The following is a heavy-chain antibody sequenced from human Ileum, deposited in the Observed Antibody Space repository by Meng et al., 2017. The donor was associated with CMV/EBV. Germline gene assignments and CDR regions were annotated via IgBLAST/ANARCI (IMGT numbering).Heavy chain of an antibody. CDR3: ARRVGSGKYYFDF. V-gene: IGHV4-34*01. J-gene: IGHJ4*02. CDR1: GGSFTGDY. D-gene: IGHD3-10*01. CDR2: INHSEST. Sequence: CAVYGGSFTGDYCSWIRQSPGKGLEWIGEINHSESTNYNPSLKSRVTISVDAFKNQCSLRLNSVTAADTAVFHCARRVGSGKYYFDFWSQGSLVTVSS.